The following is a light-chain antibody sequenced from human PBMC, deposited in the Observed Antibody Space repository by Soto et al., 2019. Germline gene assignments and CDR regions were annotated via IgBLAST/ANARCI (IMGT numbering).Light chain of an antibody. V-gene: IGLV2-14*01. CDR3: RAYTSSSTYV. CDR2: EVS. J-gene: IGLJ1*01. CDR1: SSDVGGYNY. Sequence: QSVLAQPASVSGSPGQSLTISCTGTSSDVGGYNYVSSYQQHPGKAPKLMIYEVSNRPSGVSNRFSGSKSGNTASLTISGLQAEDEADYYCRAYTSSSTYVFGTGTKVTVL.